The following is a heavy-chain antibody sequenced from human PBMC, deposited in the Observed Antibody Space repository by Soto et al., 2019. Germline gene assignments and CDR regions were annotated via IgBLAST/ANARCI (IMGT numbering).Heavy chain of an antibody. J-gene: IGHJ4*02. Sequence: ASVKVSCKASGYTFTSYGVSWVRQAPGQGLEWMGWISAYNGNTNYAQKLQGRVTMTTDISTNTAYMELRSLRSDDTAVYYCAREQVGATGDYWGQGTLVTVSS. CDR2: ISAYNGNT. CDR1: GYTFTSYG. CDR3: AREQVGATGDY. D-gene: IGHD1-26*01. V-gene: IGHV1-18*01.